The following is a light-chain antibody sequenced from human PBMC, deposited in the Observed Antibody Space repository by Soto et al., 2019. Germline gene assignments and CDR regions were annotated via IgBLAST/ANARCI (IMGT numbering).Light chain of an antibody. Sequence: AIQLTQSPSSLSASVGDRVTITCRASQGINSALAWYQLKPGKAPKLLIYDVSSLESGVPSRFSGSGSRTDFTLTISSLQPEDFATYYCQQFNSYPRTFGQGTKLEIK. CDR1: QGINSA. V-gene: IGKV1-13*02. CDR3: QQFNSYPRT. CDR2: DVS. J-gene: IGKJ2*01.